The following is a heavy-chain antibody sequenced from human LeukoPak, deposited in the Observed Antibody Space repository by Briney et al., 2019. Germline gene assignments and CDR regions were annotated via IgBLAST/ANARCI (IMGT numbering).Heavy chain of an antibody. CDR2: IGTAGDT. V-gene: IGHV3-13*01. J-gene: IGHJ4*02. D-gene: IGHD3-22*01. CDR1: GFTFSSYD. CDR3: ARDRDYDSSGYYYGY. Sequence: PGGSLRLSCAASGFTFSSYDMHWVRQATGKGLEWVSAIGTAGDTYYPGSVKGRFTISRDNAKNSLYLQMNSLRAEDTAVYYCARDRDYDSSGYYYGYWGQGTLVTVSS.